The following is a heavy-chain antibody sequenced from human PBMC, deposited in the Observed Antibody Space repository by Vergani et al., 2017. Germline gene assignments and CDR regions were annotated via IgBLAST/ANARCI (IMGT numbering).Heavy chain of an antibody. CDR2: IYRTGRT. CDR1: GFSIDNGYY. V-gene: IGHV4-38-2*01. Sequence: QVQLQESGPGLVKPSETLSLTCAVSGFSIDNGYYWDWIRQPPGKGLEWIGSIYRTGRTHFNPSLKSRVTISVDTSNNHFSLRLNSLTAADTAVYYCARRSGNGYDIFSGTQYFFYFLGQGTLVTVSS. J-gene: IGHJ4*02. CDR3: ARRSGNGYDIFSGTQYFFYF. D-gene: IGHD3-9*01.